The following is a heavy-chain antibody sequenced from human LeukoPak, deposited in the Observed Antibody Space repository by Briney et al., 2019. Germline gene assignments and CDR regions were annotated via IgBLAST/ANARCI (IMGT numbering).Heavy chain of an antibody. D-gene: IGHD3-10*01. CDR1: GGSISSYY. CDR2: IYYSGST. Sequence: SETLSLTCTVSGGSISSYYWSWIRQPPGKGLEWIGYIYYSGSTNYNPSLKSRVTISVDTSKNQFSLKLSSVTAADTAVYYCARGSISDYGSPILDYWGQGTLVTVSS. CDR3: ARGSISDYGSPILDY. V-gene: IGHV4-59*01. J-gene: IGHJ4*02.